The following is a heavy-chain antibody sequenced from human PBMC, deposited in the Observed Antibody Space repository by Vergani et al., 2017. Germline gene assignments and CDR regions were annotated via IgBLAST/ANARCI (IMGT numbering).Heavy chain of an antibody. CDR3: AREAYYGGSGSYYKWEGYFDY. V-gene: IGHV3-7*01. D-gene: IGHD3-10*01. Sequence: EVQLVESGGGLVQPGGSLRLSCAASGFTFSSYWMSWVRQAPGKGLEWVANIKQDGSEKYYVDSVKGRFTISRDNAKNSLYLQMNSLRAEDTAVYYCAREAYYGGSGSYYKWEGYFDYWGQGTLVTVSS. CDR2: IKQDGSEK. J-gene: IGHJ4*02. CDR1: GFTFSSYW.